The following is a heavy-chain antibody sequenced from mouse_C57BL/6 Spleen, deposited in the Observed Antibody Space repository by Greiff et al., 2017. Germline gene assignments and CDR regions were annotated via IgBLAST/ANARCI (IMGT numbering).Heavy chain of an antibody. CDR1: GFTFSSYA. Sequence: EVQGVESGGGLVKPGGSLKLSCAASGFTFSSYAMSWVRQTPEKRLEWVATISDGGSYTYYPDNVKGRFTISRDNAKNNLYLQMSHLKSEDTAMYYCAISTMVTRYAMDYWGQGTSVTVSS. J-gene: IGHJ4*01. CDR3: AISTMVTRYAMDY. CDR2: ISDGGSYT. D-gene: IGHD2-2*01. V-gene: IGHV5-4*01.